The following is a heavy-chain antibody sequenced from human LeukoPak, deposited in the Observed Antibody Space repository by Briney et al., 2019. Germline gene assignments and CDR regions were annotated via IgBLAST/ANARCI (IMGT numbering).Heavy chain of an antibody. CDR1: GFTVSNNY. J-gene: IGHJ6*02. CDR2: IYSGGST. Sequence: GGSLRLSCAASGFTVSNNYMSWVRQAPGKGLEWVALIYSGGSTYYADFVKGRFTISRDNSKNTLYLQMSSLRAEDTAVYYCAGFSHRGVWGQGTTVTVSS. CDR3: AGFSHRGV. V-gene: IGHV3-66*01.